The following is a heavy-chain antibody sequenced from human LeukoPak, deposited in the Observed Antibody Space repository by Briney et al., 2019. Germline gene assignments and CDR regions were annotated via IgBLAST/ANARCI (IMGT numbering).Heavy chain of an antibody. CDR1: GFTVSSNY. J-gene: IGHJ3*02. CDR2: IYSGGST. Sequence: SGGSLRLSCAASGFTVSSNYMSWVRQAPGKGLEWVSVIYSGGSTYYADSVKGRFTISRDNSKNTLYLQMNSLRAEDTAVYYCARIEMTTVTTDAFDIWGQGTMVTVSS. CDR3: ARIEMTTVTTDAFDI. V-gene: IGHV3-53*01. D-gene: IGHD4-17*01.